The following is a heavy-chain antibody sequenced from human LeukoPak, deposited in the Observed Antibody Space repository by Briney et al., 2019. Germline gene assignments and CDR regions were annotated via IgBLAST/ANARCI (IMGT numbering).Heavy chain of an antibody. Sequence: SPRLSRAAAGCMGNDYSMRWVRQASEKKLEWISYIGIDSGNTNYADSVKGRFTISGDKAKNSLYLQMNSLRVEDTAVYYCARDYKYAFDNWGQGTLVTVSS. D-gene: IGHD5-24*01. CDR2: IGIDSGNT. V-gene: IGHV3-11*06. J-gene: IGHJ4*02. CDR3: ARDYKYAFDN. CDR1: GCMGNDYS.